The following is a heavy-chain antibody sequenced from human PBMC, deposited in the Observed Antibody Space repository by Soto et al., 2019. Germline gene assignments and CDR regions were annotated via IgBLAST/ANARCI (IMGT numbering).Heavy chain of an antibody. J-gene: IGHJ6*02. V-gene: IGHV1-8*01. CDR2: MNPNSGNT. CDR1: GYTFTSYD. D-gene: IGHD4-17*01. Sequence: GASVKVSCKASGYTFTSYDINWVRQATGQGXEWMGWMNPNSGNTGYAQKFQGRVTMTRNTSISTAYMELSSLRSEDTAVYYCARGGNRRLRHYYYYGMDVWGQGTTVTVSS. CDR3: ARGGNRRLRHYYYYGMDV.